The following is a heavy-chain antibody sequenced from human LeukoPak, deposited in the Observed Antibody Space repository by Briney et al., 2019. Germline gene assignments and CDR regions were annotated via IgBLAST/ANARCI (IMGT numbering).Heavy chain of an antibody. D-gene: IGHD5-24*01. CDR3: AGSEMATIFAAFDI. J-gene: IGHJ3*02. CDR2: IYYSGGT. V-gene: IGHV4-59*01. Sequence: PSETLSLTCTVSGGSISNYYWSWIRQPPGKGLEWIGYIYYSGGTNYNPSLKSRVTISVDTSKNQFSLKLSSVTAADTAVYYCAGSEMATIFAAFDIWGQGTMVTVSS. CDR1: GGSISNYY.